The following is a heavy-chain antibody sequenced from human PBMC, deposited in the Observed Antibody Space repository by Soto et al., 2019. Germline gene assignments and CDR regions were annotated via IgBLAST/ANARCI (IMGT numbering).Heavy chain of an antibody. CDR1: GGTFSSYA. CDR2: IIPIFGTA. D-gene: IGHD3-16*01. Sequence: SVKVSCKASGGTFSSYAISWVRQAPGQGLEWMGGIIPIFGTANYAQKFQGRVTITADESTSTAYMELSSLRSEDTAVYYCARDKYYLGIGSDHSQGFDICGQGTMVTVSS. J-gene: IGHJ3*02. V-gene: IGHV1-69*13. CDR3: ARDKYYLGIGSDHSQGFDI.